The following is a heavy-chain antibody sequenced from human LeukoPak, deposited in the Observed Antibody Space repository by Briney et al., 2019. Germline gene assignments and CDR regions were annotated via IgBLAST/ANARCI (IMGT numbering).Heavy chain of an antibody. D-gene: IGHD6-13*01. CDR3: AREVVGSSSWMFDWFDP. V-gene: IGHV1-69*04. CDR1: GGTFSSSG. J-gene: IGHJ5*02. Sequence: SVKVSCKASGGTFSSSGISWVRQAPGQGLEWMGRIIPILGIPYYAQKFQDRVAITADKSTSIAYMELSSLRSDDTAVYYCAREVVGSSSWMFDWFDPWGQGTLVTVSS. CDR2: IIPILGIP.